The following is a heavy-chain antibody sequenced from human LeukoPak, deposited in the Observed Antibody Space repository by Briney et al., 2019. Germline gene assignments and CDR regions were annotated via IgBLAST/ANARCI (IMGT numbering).Heavy chain of an antibody. CDR2: INPNSGGT. CDR1: GYTFTGYY. D-gene: IGHD6-19*01. V-gene: IGHV1-2*02. CDR3: ARAKSGWDYYYYMDV. J-gene: IGHJ6*03. Sequence: GASVKVSCKASGYTFTGYYMHWVRQAPGQGLEWMGWINPNSGGTNYAQKFQGRVTMTRDTSISTAYMELSRLRSDDTAVHYCARAKSGWDYYYYMDVWGKGTTVTVSS.